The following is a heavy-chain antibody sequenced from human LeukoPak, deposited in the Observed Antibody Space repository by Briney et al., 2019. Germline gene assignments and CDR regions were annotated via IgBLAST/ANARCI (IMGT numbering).Heavy chain of an antibody. CDR3: GRSGHYGTDV. J-gene: IGHJ6*02. CDR1: GYSFTSYW. Sequence: GESLKISCTGSGYSFTSYWIAWVRQMPGKGLEWMGIIYAGGSDTRYSPSFQGQVRISVDKSINTAYLQWRSLKASDTAMYYCGRSGHYGTDVWGQGTTVTVSS. D-gene: IGHD3-10*01. CDR2: IYAGGSDT. V-gene: IGHV5-51*01.